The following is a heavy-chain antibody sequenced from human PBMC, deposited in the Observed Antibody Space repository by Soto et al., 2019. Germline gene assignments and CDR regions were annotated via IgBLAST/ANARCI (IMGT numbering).Heavy chain of an antibody. V-gene: IGHV3-64D*08. CDR1: GFTFSSYA. D-gene: IGHD3-3*01. CDR3: VKEWAPYYDFWSGYGKFDY. Sequence: GGSLRLSCSASGFTFSSYAMHWVRQAPGKGLEYVSAISSNGGSTYYADSVKGRFTISRDNSKNTLYLQMSSLRAEDTAVYYWVKEWAPYYDFWSGYGKFDYWGQGTLVTVSS. CDR2: ISSNGGST. J-gene: IGHJ4*02.